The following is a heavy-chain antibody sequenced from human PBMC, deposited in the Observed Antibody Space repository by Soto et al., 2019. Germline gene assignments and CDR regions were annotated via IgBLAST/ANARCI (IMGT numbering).Heavy chain of an antibody. CDR1: GGSISSYY. D-gene: IGHD3-22*01. J-gene: IGHJ3*02. CDR3: ARTYDGSGPNSGGYGFDI. CDR2: IYYSGST. V-gene: IGHV4-59*01. Sequence: QVQLQESGPGLVKPSETLSLSCSVSGGSISSYYWSWIRQPPGKGLEWIAYIYYSGSTSYNPSLKSRVSISLDPSKNQFSLKLSSVTAADTAVYYCARTYDGSGPNSGGYGFDIWGQGTMVTVSS.